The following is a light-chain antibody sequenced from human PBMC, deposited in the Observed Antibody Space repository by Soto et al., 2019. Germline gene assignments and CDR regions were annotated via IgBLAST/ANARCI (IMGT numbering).Light chain of an antibody. Sequence: DIQMTQSPSTLSASVGDRVTITCRASQSISSWLAWYQQKPGKAPNLLIYKASSLKSGVPSRFSGRGSGTAFTLTISSLQPDDFETHYRQQSNSPTWTFGYGTRVDIX. CDR1: QSISSW. CDR3: QQSNSPTWT. CDR2: KAS. V-gene: IGKV1-5*03. J-gene: IGKJ1*01.